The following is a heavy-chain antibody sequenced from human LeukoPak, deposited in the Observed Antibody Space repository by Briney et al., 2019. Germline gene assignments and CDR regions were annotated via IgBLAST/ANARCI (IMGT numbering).Heavy chain of an antibody. D-gene: IGHD3-22*01. Sequence: VKPSCKASGGAFSSYAISWVRQSPGHGLEWMGGIIPIFGTTNYAKRFHARYAVSVKESSSTAYMELNSLTSDDTAVYYCARDDYYDGSVYRENDFDKWGQGTLVTVSS. V-gene: IGHV1-69*13. CDR2: IIPIFGTT. CDR1: GGAFSSYA. CDR3: ARDDYYDGSVYRENDFDK. J-gene: IGHJ3*02.